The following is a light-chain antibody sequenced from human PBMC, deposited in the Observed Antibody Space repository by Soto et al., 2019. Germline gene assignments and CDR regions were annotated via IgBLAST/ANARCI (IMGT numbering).Light chain of an antibody. Sequence: EVVMTQSPLSLPVTLGQPASISCRSSQSLAHSDGNTYLTWFQQRPGQSPRPLIYKVSNRDSGVPDRFRGSGSATDFTLEISWVEAEDVGVYYCLPGTYWPPWTFGHGTTVEIK. CDR1: QSLAHSDGNTY. CDR3: LPGTYWPPWT. V-gene: IGKV2-30*02. CDR2: KVS. J-gene: IGKJ1*01.